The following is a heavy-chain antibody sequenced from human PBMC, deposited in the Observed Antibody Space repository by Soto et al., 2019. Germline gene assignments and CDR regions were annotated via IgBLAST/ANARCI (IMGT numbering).Heavy chain of an antibody. CDR2: IYPGDSAT. Sequence: GESLKISCKGSGYSFTSYWIGWVRQMPGKGLEWMGIIYPGDSATRYSPSFQGQVTISADKSISTAYLQWSSLKASDTAMYYCARHYCSSTSCYPVYYYYYGRDVWGQGTTVTVSS. CDR3: ARHYCSSTSCYPVYYYYYGRDV. CDR1: GYSFTSYW. D-gene: IGHD2-2*01. J-gene: IGHJ6*02. V-gene: IGHV5-51*01.